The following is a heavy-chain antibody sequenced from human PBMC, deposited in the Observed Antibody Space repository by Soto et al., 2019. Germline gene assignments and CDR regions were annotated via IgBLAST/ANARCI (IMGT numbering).Heavy chain of an antibody. Sequence: SETLSLTCTVSGGSISSYYWSWIRQPPGKGLEWIGYIYYSGSTNYNPSLKGRVTISVDTSKNQFSLKLSSVTAADTAVYYCARVHDFWSGFFFDPWGQGTLVTVSS. CDR1: GGSISSYY. CDR2: IYYSGST. V-gene: IGHV4-59*01. D-gene: IGHD3-3*01. CDR3: ARVHDFWSGFFFDP. J-gene: IGHJ5*02.